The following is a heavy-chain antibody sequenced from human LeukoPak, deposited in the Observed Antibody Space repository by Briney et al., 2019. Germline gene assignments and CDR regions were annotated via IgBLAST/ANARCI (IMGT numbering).Heavy chain of an antibody. D-gene: IGHD3-22*01. J-gene: IGHJ4*02. CDR2: IYHSGST. CDR1: GGSISSYF. CDR3: AREGYYDSSGYYYPVASY. Sequence: PSETLSLTCSVSGGSISSYFWSWIRQPPGKGLEWIGYIYHSGSTYYNPSLKSRVTISVDRSKNQFSLKLSSVTAADTAVYYCAREGYYDSSGYYYPVASYWGQGTLVTVSS. V-gene: IGHV4-59*12.